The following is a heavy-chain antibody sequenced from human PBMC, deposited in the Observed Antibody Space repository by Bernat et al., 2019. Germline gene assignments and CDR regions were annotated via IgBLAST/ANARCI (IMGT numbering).Heavy chain of an antibody. CDR2: IYYSGST. Sequence: QVQLQQWGAGLLKPSETLSLTCAVSGGSISSDYWNWIRQPPGKGLEWIGYIYYSGSTYYNPSLQSRVTISVDTSKNQFSLSLSSVTAADTAVYYCARRAYDSSGYHYVWYFDLWGRGTLVTVSS. D-gene: IGHD3-22*01. J-gene: IGHJ2*01. V-gene: IGHV4-59*08. CDR1: GGSISSDY. CDR3: ARRAYDSSGYHYVWYFDL.